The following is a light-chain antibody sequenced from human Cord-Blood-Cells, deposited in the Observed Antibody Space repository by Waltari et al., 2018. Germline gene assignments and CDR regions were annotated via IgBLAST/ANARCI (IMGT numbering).Light chain of an antibody. J-gene: IGKJ3*01. Sequence: DIHLTQSPSSLSSSVGDSDTMPCRASQGISNYLAWYQQKPGKVPKLLIYAASTLQSGVPSRFSGSGSGTDFTLTISSLQPEDVATYYCQKYNRAPFTFGPGTKVDIK. CDR1: QGISNY. V-gene: IGKV1-27*01. CDR2: AAS. CDR3: QKYNRAPFT.